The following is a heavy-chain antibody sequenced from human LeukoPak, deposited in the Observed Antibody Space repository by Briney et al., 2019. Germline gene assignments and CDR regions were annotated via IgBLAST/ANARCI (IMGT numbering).Heavy chain of an antibody. CDR3: ARLWDSSGWYNPLGYYYYGMDV. CDR1: GYTFTSYA. V-gene: IGHV7-4-1*02. CDR2: INTNTGNP. J-gene: IGHJ6*02. D-gene: IGHD6-19*01. Sequence: ASVKVSCKASGYTFTSYAMNWVRQAPGQGLEWMGWINTNTGNPTYAQGFTGQFVFSLDTSVSTAYLQISSLKAEDTAVYYCARLWDSSGWYNPLGYYYYGMDVWGQGTTVTVSS.